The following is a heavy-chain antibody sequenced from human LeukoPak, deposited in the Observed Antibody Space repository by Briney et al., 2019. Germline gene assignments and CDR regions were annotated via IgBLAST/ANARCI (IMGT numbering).Heavy chain of an antibody. CDR1: GGTFSSYA. Sequence: SVKASCKASGGTFSSYAISWVRQAPGQGLEWMGGIIPIFGTANYAQKFQGRVTITADESTSTAYMELSSLRSEDTAVYYCASHCGGDCYPSYFDYWGQGTLVTVSS. CDR2: IIPIFGTA. V-gene: IGHV1-69*13. CDR3: ASHCGGDCYPSYFDY. D-gene: IGHD2-21*02. J-gene: IGHJ4*02.